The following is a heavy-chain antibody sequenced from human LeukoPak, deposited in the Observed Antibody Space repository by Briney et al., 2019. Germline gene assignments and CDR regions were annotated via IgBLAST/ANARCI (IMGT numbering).Heavy chain of an antibody. Sequence: PGGSLRLSCAASEFTFSNYAMTWVRQAPGKGLEWFSVISDSGGSTYHADSVKGRFTISRDNSKNTLYLQMNSLRAEDTAVYYCAKDLYCSSTSCYTLGYWGQGTLVTVSS. D-gene: IGHD2-2*02. V-gene: IGHV3-23*01. CDR3: AKDLYCSSTSCYTLGY. J-gene: IGHJ4*02. CDR1: EFTFSNYA. CDR2: ISDSGGST.